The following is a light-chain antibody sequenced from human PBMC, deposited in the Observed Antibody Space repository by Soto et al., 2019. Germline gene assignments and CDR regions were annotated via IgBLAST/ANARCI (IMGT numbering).Light chain of an antibody. CDR3: QQYTTYYS. Sequence: DIQMTQSPSTLSASVGDSVNITCRASQSISTWLAWYQQKPGKAPKLLIYKASTLQSGVPSRFSGSGSGADFTLTISSLQPDDFGTYYCQQYTTYYSFGQGTKLEIK. J-gene: IGKJ2*03. CDR1: QSISTW. CDR2: KAS. V-gene: IGKV1-5*03.